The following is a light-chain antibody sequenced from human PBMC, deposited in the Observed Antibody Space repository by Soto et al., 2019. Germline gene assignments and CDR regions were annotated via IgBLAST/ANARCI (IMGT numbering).Light chain of an antibody. V-gene: IGKV1-5*01. CDR3: LQDYSYPYT. CDR2: AAS. Sequence: DIQVTQSPSTLSASVGDRVTITCRASQSLNDWLAWYQQKPGRAPKLLMYAASTLHTEVPSRFSGSGSGSDFTLTISSLQPEDFATYYCLQDYSYPYTFGQGTKLEIK. J-gene: IGKJ2*01. CDR1: QSLNDW.